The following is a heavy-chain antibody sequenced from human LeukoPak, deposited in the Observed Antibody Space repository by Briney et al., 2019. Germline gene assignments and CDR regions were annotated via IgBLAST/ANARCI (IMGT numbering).Heavy chain of an antibody. CDR1: GGSFSGYY. Sequence: NPSETLSLTCAVYGGSFSGYYWSWIRQPPGKGLEWIGEINHSGSTNYNPSLKSRVTISVDTSKNQFSLKLRSVTAADTAVYYCARGRERGLVRSYYYYGMDVWGQGTTVTVSS. J-gene: IGHJ6*02. V-gene: IGHV4-34*01. CDR2: INHSGST. D-gene: IGHD6-19*01. CDR3: ARGRERGLVRSYYYYGMDV.